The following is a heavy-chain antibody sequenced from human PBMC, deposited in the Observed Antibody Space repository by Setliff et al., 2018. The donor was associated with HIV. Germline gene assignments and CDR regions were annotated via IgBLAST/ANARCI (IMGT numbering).Heavy chain of an antibody. CDR2: IYHSGST. Sequence: SETLSLTCAVSGYSISSGYYWGWIRQPPGKGLEWIGSIYHSGSTYYNPSLKSRVTISVDTSKNQFSLKLSSVTAADTAVYYCARPGGYCSGGSCYSNAFDIWGQGTMVT. J-gene: IGHJ3*02. D-gene: IGHD2-15*01. CDR1: GYSISSGYY. CDR3: ARPGGYCSGGSCYSNAFDI. V-gene: IGHV4-38-2*01.